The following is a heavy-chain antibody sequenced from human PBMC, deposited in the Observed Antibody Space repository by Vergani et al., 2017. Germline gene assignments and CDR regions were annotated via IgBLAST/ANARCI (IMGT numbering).Heavy chain of an antibody. CDR1: GFTFSSYS. Sequence: EVQLVESGGGLVKPGGSLGLSCAASGFTFSSYSMNWVRQAPGKGLEWVSSISSSSSYIYYADSVKGRFTISRDNAKNSLYLQMNSLRAEDTAVYYCARDDTAMALYYYYYGMDVWGQGTAVTVSS. J-gene: IGHJ6*02. V-gene: IGHV3-21*01. CDR3: ARDDTAMALYYYYYGMDV. CDR2: ISSSSSYI. D-gene: IGHD5-18*01.